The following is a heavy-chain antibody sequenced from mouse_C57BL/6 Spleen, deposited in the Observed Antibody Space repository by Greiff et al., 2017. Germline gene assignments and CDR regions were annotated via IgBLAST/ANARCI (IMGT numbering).Heavy chain of an antibody. J-gene: IGHJ2*01. CDR3: SRPHWYGDFDY. V-gene: IGHV1-53*01. CDR1: GYTFTSYW. D-gene: IGHD1-1*01. Sequence: QVQLQQPGAELVRPGASVKLSCKASGYTFTSYWMHWVKQRPGQGLEWIGTIDPGNSGTNYNEKFKGKATLTVAKSSSTAYMQLSSLTSDDSAVYFWSRPHWYGDFDYWGQGTTLTVSS. CDR2: IDPGNSGT.